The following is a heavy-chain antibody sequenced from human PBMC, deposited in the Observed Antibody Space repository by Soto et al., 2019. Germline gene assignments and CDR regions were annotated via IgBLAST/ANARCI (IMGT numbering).Heavy chain of an antibody. V-gene: IGHV1-3*01. J-gene: IGHJ4*02. Sequence: ASVKASCKASGYTFTSYAKHWVRQAPGQRLEKKGWINAGNGNTKYSQKFQSRVTITRDTSASTAYMELSSLRSEDTAVYYCAREPSVKQWLGLNHFDYWGQGTLVTVS. CDR2: INAGNGNT. CDR3: AREPSVKQWLGLNHFDY. D-gene: IGHD6-19*01. CDR1: GYTFTSYA.